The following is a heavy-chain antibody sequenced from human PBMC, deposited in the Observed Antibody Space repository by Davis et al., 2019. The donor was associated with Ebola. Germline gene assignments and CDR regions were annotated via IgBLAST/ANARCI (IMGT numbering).Heavy chain of an antibody. CDR3: ARDRYCSGGSCYSSYYYGMDV. Sequence: AASVKVSCKASGYTFTTYGISWVRQAPGQGLEWMGWISTYNDNTNYAQKLQGRVTTTTDTSTSTAYMELRSLRSDDTAVYYCARDRYCSGGSCYSSYYYGMDVWGQGTTVTVSS. CDR2: ISTYNDNT. CDR1: GYTFTTYG. D-gene: IGHD2-15*01. V-gene: IGHV1-18*01. J-gene: IGHJ6*02.